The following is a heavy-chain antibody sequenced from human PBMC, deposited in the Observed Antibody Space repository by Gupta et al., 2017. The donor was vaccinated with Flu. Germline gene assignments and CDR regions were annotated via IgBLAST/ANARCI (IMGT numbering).Heavy chain of an antibody. D-gene: IGHD3-10*01. J-gene: IGHJ6*03. V-gene: IGHV3-48*03. CDR1: GFTFSDYE. CDR3: ARPSGVLGPPMDV. Sequence: ASGFTFSDYEMNWVRQAPGKGLEWVSYISSSGSTLYYADSVKGRFTISRDNAKNSLYLQMDSLRAEDTAVYYCARPSGVLGPPMDVWGKGTTVTVSS. CDR2: ISSSGSTL.